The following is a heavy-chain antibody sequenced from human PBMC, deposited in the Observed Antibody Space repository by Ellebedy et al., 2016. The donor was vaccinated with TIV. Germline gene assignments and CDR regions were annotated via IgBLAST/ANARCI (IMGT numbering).Heavy chain of an antibody. CDR3: ARGADIVRVILSNYFYSTMDV. J-gene: IGHJ6*02. CDR2: ITPNNGGT. Sequence: AASVKVSCKTSGYTFTGSYVHWVRQAPGQGLEWMGWITPNNGGTKSAQKFRGRVTMTRDTSINTAYMELSRLKSDDTAVYYCARGADIVRVILSNYFYSTMDVWGQGTTVTVS. V-gene: IGHV1-2*02. D-gene: IGHD5-12*01. CDR1: GYTFTGSY.